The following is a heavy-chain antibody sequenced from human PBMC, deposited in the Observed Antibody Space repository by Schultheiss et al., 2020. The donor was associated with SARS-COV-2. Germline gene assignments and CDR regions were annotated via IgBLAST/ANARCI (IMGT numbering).Heavy chain of an antibody. J-gene: IGHJ6*02. V-gene: IGHV4-30-4*07. CDR1: GGSISSGGYS. CDR3: ARDFMEGTYYDFWSGYGVGMDV. CDR2: IYYSGST. Sequence: LRLSCAVSGGSISSGGYSWSWIRQPPGKGLEWIGYIYYSGSTYYNPSLKSRVTISVDTSKNQFSLKLSSVTAADTAVYYCARDFMEGTYYDFWSGYGVGMDVWGQGTTVTVSS. D-gene: IGHD3-3*01.